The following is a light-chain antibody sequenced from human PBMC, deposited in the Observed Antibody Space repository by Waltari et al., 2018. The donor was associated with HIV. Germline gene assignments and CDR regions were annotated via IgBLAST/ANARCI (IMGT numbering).Light chain of an antibody. CDR2: GDH. V-gene: IGLV1-51*01. Sequence: QSVLTQPPSVSAAPGQKVTISCSGSTPNIGSSYVSWYQQLPGTAPKLLIDGDHKRPSGIPDRFSGSKSGTSATLAITGLQTGDEADYYCGTWDSSLSAGIFGGGTKLTVL. CDR3: GTWDSSLSAGI. J-gene: IGLJ2*01. CDR1: TPNIGSSY.